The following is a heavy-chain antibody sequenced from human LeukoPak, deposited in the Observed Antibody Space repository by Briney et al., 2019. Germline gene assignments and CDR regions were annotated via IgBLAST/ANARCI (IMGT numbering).Heavy chain of an antibody. Sequence: GGSLRLSCAASGFTFSSYAMSWVRQAPVKGLEWVTAISGSGGTIYYADSVKGRFTISRDNSKNTLFLHMTSLRAEDTAVYYCAKDLTVGPTTPDYWGQGTLVTVSS. CDR2: ISGSGGTI. CDR3: AKDLTVGPTTPDY. CDR1: GFTFSSYA. J-gene: IGHJ4*02. D-gene: IGHD1-26*01. V-gene: IGHV3-23*01.